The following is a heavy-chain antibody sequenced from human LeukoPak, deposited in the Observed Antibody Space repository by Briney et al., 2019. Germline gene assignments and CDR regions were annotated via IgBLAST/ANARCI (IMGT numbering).Heavy chain of an antibody. CDR3: ARDRWPGGFYYYMDV. V-gene: IGHV1-2*02. Sequence: GASVKVSCKASGYTFTSYAMNWVRQAPGQGLEWMGCINPDSGDTNYAQRFQDRVTMTSDTSISTAYMELSRLTSDDTAVYFCARDRWPGGFYYYMDVWGKGTTVIISS. CDR2: INPDSGDT. J-gene: IGHJ6*03. D-gene: IGHD3-16*01. CDR1: GYTFTSYA.